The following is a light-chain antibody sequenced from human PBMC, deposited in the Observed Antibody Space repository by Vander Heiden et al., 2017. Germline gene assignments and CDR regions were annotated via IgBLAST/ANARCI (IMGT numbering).Light chain of an antibody. Sequence: QSALTQPASVSGSRGQSITISCTGTSSDVGSYNLVSWYQQHPGKAPKLMIYEVSKRPSGVSNRFSGSKSGNTASPTISGLQAEDEADYYCCSYAGSSTLWVFGGGTKLTVL. CDR2: EVS. V-gene: IGLV2-23*02. CDR1: SSDVGSYNL. CDR3: CSYAGSSTLWV. J-gene: IGLJ3*02.